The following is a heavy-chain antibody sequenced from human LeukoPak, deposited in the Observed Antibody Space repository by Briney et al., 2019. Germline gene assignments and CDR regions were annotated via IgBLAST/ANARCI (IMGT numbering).Heavy chain of an antibody. CDR2: INHSGST. J-gene: IGHJ4*02. CDR1: GFTFSSYA. Sequence: PGGSLRLSCAASGFTFSSYAMSWVRQAPGRGLEWIGEINHSGSTNYNPSLKSRVTISVDTSKNQFSLKLSSVTAADTAVYYCANGSGSYYRLFDYWGQGTLVTVSS. CDR3: ANGSGSYYRLFDY. V-gene: IGHV4-34*08. D-gene: IGHD3-10*01.